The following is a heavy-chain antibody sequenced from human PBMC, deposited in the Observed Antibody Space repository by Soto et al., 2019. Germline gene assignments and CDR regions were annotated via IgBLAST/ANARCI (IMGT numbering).Heavy chain of an antibody. CDR2: IYYSGST. CDR3: ARAWPDPIAAAGGQTYYYYCGMDV. CDR1: GGSISSYY. Sequence: SSETLSLTCTVSGGSISSYYWSWIRQPPGKGLEWIGYIYYSGSTNYNPSLKSRVTISVDTSKNQFSLKLSSVTAADTAVYYCARAWPDPIAAAGGQTYYYYCGMDVWGQGTTVTVSS. J-gene: IGHJ6*02. V-gene: IGHV4-59*08. D-gene: IGHD6-13*01.